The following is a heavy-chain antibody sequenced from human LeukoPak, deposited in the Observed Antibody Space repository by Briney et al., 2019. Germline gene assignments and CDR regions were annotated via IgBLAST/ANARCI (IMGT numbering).Heavy chain of an antibody. D-gene: IGHD1-1*01. CDR2: ISYDGSNK. CDR3: VRARFTTFVYY. Sequence: PGGSLRLSCAASGFTFSSYGMHWVRQAPGKGLEWVAVISYDGSNKYYADSVKGRFTISRDNAKNSLSLQMNNLSVDDTAVYYCVRARFTTFVYYWGQGTLVTVSS. J-gene: IGHJ4*02. CDR1: GFTFSSYG. V-gene: IGHV3-30*03.